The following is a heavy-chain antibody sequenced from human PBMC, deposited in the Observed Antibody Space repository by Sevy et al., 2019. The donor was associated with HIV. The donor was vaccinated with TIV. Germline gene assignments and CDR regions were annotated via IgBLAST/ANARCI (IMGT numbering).Heavy chain of an antibody. V-gene: IGHV3-21*01. CDR2: ISSSSSYI. CDR3: VRGGYCSSTSCYNTAWYFDL. Sequence: GGSLRLSCAASGFTFSSYSMNWVRQAPGKGLEWVSSISSSSSYIYYADSVKGRFTISRDNAKNSLYLQMNSLRAEDTAVYYCVRGGYCSSTSCYNTAWYFDLWGRGTLVTVSS. J-gene: IGHJ2*01. D-gene: IGHD2-2*01. CDR1: GFTFSSYS.